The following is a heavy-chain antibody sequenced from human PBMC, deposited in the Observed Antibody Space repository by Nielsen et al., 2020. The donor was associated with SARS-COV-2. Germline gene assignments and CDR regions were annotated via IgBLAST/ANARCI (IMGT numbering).Heavy chain of an antibody. CDR2: IWYDGSNE. CDR3: ARLSNFWSGYNDY. D-gene: IGHD3-3*01. CDR1: GFTFSSYS. J-gene: IGHJ4*02. V-gene: IGHV3-33*08. Sequence: GESLKISCAASGFTFSSYSMNWVRQAPGKGLEWVANIWYDGSNENYGDSVRGRFTISRDNSKNTLYLQMNSLTADDTAVYYCARLSNFWSGYNDYWGQGTLVTVSS.